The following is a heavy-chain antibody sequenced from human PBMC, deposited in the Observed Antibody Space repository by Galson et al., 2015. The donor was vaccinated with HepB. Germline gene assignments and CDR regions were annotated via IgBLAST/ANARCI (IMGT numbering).Heavy chain of an antibody. CDR1: TFIFSTYS. CDR2: ISSSSSTI. V-gene: IGHV3-48*04. CDR3: VFLRGNDLKPRDH. Sequence: SLRLSCAASTFIFSTYSMNWVRQAPGKGLECVSYISSSSSTIYYADSVKGRFTISRDNAKNSLYLQMDSLGVEDTAVYYCVFLRGNDLKPRDHWGQGTLVTVSS. D-gene: IGHD4-23*01. J-gene: IGHJ5*02.